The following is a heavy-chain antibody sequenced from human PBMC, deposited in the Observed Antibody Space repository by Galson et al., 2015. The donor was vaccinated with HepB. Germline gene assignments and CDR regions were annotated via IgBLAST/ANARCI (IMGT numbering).Heavy chain of an antibody. CDR1: GGTFSSYA. CDR2: IIPIFGTA. V-gene: IGHV1-69*06. D-gene: IGHD6-19*01. Sequence: SCKASGGTFSSYAISWVRQAPGQGLEWMGGIIPIFGTANYAQKFQGRVTITADKSTSTAYMELSSLRSEDTAVYYCARQSIAVAGTRIYYYYGMDVWGQGTTVTVSS. CDR3: ARQSIAVAGTRIYYYYGMDV. J-gene: IGHJ6*02.